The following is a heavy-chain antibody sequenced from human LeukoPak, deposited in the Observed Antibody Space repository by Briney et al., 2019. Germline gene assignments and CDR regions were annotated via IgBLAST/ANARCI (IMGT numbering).Heavy chain of an antibody. V-gene: IGHV1-18*01. CDR3: ARSLMGFDY. CDR2: ISAYNGNT. J-gene: IGHJ4*02. CDR1: GYTLTSYG. Sequence: ASVKVSCKASGYTLTSYGISWVRQAPGQGLEWMGWISAYNGNTNYEQKLQGRVNMTTDTSTRKAYMELRSLRSDDTAVYYCARSLMGFDYWGQGTLVTVSS.